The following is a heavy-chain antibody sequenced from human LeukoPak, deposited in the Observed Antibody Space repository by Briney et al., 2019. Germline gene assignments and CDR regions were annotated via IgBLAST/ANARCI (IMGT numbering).Heavy chain of an antibody. CDR3: ARSLSGSYVFPYFFDY. CDR1: GGTFSSYA. J-gene: IGHJ4*02. D-gene: IGHD1-26*01. V-gene: IGHV1-69*04. CDR2: IIPIPGIA. Sequence: ASVKVSCKASGGTFSSYAIRWVRPAPGQGLEWMGRIIPIPGIANYAQKFQGRVTIAADKSTSTAYMELSSLRSEDTAVYYCARSLSGSYVFPYFFDYWGQGTLVTVSS.